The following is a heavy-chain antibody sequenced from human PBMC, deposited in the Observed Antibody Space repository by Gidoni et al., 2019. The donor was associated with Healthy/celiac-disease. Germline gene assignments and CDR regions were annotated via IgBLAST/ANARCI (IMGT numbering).Heavy chain of an antibody. J-gene: IGHJ4*02. D-gene: IGHD6-13*01. CDR1: GFTFSSYA. CDR2: ISSNGGST. CDR3: VKYSSSWYNGADY. V-gene: IGHV3-64D*09. Sequence: EVQLVESGGGLVQPGGSLSLSCSASGFTFSSYAMHWVRQAPGKGLEYVSAISSNGGSTYYADSVKGRFTISRDNSKNTLYLQMSSLRAEDTAVYHCVKYSSSWYNGADYWGQGTLVTVSS.